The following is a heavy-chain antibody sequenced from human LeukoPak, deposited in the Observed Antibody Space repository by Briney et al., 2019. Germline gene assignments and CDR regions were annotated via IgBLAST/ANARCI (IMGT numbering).Heavy chain of an antibody. CDR3: ARGYDTTGYFSY. Sequence: ASVKVSCKASGYTFTSYYMHWVRQAPGQGLEWMGIINPSSSSTNYAQKFQGRVTMTRDTSTSTVYMELSSLRSEDTAVYYCARGYDTTGYFSYWGQGTLVTVSS. V-gene: IGHV1-46*01. D-gene: IGHD3-22*01. CDR2: INPSSSST. CDR1: GYTFTSYY. J-gene: IGHJ4*02.